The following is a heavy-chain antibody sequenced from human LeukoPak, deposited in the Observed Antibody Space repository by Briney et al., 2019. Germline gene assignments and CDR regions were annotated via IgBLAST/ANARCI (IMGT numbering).Heavy chain of an antibody. D-gene: IGHD6-13*01. CDR3: AILSCGIAAAGTEDY. J-gene: IGHJ4*02. CDR1: GFTFSSYA. Sequence: GGSLRLSCAASGFTFSSYAMSWVRQAPGKGLEWVSAISGSGGSTYYADSVKGRFTISRDNSKNTLYLQMNSLRAEDTAVYYCAILSCGIAAAGTEDYWGQGTLVTVSS. CDR2: ISGSGGST. V-gene: IGHV3-23*01.